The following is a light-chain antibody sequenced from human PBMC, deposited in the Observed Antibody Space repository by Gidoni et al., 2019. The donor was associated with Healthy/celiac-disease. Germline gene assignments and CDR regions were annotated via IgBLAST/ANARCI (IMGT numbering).Light chain of an antibody. CDR2: GAS. Sequence: IVLTQSPGTLSLSPAERATLSCRARQSVSSSYLAWYQQKPGQAPRLLIYGASSRATGIPDRFSGSGSGTDFTLTISRLEPEDFAVYYCQQYGSSPLTFGGGTKVEIK. J-gene: IGKJ4*01. V-gene: IGKV3-20*01. CDR3: QQYGSSPLT. CDR1: QSVSSSY.